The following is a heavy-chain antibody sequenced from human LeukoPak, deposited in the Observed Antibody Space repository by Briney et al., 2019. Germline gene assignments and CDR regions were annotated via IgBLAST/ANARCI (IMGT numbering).Heavy chain of an antibody. CDR3: AREGYYGSGSPPSLYFDY. V-gene: IGHV3-30-3*01. Sequence: QSGGSLRLSCAASGFTFRNYVIHWVRQAPGKGLEWVAVTSSDLNVKLYADSVKGRFTISRDNSRSTLYLQMNSLRPEDTAICYCAREGYYGSGSPPSLYFDYWGQGTLVTVSS. D-gene: IGHD3-10*01. CDR1: GFTFRNYV. J-gene: IGHJ4*02. CDR2: TSSDLNVK.